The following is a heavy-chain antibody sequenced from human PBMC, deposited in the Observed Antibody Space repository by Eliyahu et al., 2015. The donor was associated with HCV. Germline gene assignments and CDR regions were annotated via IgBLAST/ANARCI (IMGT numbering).Heavy chain of an antibody. CDR2: IGQDGNRK. D-gene: IGHD2-21*01. V-gene: IGHV3-7*01. J-gene: IGHJ4*02. Sequence: EVQLVESGGGXVQPGRSLRLXCAASGXTFTNYWMXWVRQAPGKGLEWVANIGQDGNRKSYMDSVRGRFTIPRDNTKNSLFLEMNSLRIEDTAIYYCVGGDHADYWGQGTLVAVSS. CDR1: GXTFTNYW. CDR3: VGGDHADY.